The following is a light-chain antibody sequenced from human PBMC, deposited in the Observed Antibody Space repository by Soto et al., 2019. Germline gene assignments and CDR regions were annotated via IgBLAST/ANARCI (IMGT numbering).Light chain of an antibody. Sequence: QSALTQPASLSGSPGQSITISCTGNSSDIGAYDYVSWIQQHPGKAPKLMISEVNNRPSWVSNRFSVSKSGNTAYLTISGLQVEDEDEYFCLSFTTTSTHVFVTGTKVTV. CDR1: SSDIGAYDY. CDR3: LSFTTTSTHV. CDR2: EVN. V-gene: IGLV2-14*01. J-gene: IGLJ1*01.